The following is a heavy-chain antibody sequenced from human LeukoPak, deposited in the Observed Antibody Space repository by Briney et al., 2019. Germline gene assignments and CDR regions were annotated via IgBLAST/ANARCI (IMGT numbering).Heavy chain of an antibody. V-gene: IGHV4-30-4*08. CDR2: IYYSGST. Sequence: SETLSLTCTVSGGSISSGGYYWSWLRQPPGKGLEWIGHIYYSGSTYYNPSLKSRGTISLDTSENQFSLKLSSVTAADTAVYYCARGGGYCSGGSCYTDAFDIWGQGTMVTVSS. D-gene: IGHD2-15*01. CDR3: ARGGGYCSGGSCYTDAFDI. CDR1: GGSISSGGYY. J-gene: IGHJ3*02.